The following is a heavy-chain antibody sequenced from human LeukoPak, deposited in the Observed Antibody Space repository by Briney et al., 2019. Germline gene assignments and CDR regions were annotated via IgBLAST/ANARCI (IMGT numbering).Heavy chain of an antibody. V-gene: IGHV3-21*01. J-gene: IGHJ5*02. CDR3: ARDCAATGPCPWFDP. Sequence: PGGSLRLSCAASGFTFSSYSMNWVRQAPGKGLEWVSSISSSSSYIYYADSVKGRFTISRDNAKNSLYLQMNSLRAEDTAVYYCARDCAATGPCPWFDPWGQGTLVTVSS. CDR1: GFTFSSYS. CDR2: ISSSSSYI. D-gene: IGHD6-25*01.